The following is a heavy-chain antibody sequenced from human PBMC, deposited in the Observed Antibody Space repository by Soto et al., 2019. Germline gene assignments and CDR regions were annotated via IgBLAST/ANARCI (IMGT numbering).Heavy chain of an antibody. CDR2: ISGSGGST. D-gene: IGHD6-13*01. CDR1: GFTFSSYA. V-gene: IGHV3-23*01. CDR3: AKCRIAAARAVLGAFDI. J-gene: IGHJ3*02. Sequence: TGGSLRLSCAASGFTFSSYAMSWVRQAPGKGLEWVSAISGSGGSTYYADSVKGRFTISRDNSKNTLYLQMNSLRAEDTAVYYCAKCRIAAARAVLGAFDIWGQGTMVSVSS.